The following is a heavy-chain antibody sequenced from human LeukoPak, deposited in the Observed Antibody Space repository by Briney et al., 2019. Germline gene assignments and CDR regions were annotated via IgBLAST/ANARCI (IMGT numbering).Heavy chain of an antibody. CDR3: ARHPGGVVGASFYYGMDV. CDR2: IYYSGST. Sequence: SETLSLTCTVSGGSISSYYWSWIRQPPGKGLEWIGYIYYSGSTNYNPSLKSRVTISVDTSKNQFSLKLSSVTAADTAVFYCARHPGGVVGASFYYGMDVWGQGTTVTVSS. D-gene: IGHD2-15*01. CDR1: GGSISSYY. J-gene: IGHJ6*02. V-gene: IGHV4-59*08.